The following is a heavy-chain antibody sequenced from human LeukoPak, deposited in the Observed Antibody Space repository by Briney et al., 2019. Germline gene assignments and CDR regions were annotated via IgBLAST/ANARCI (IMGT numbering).Heavy chain of an antibody. J-gene: IGHJ3*02. CDR1: GYTFTSYD. V-gene: IGHV1-8*01. CDR3: ASSSWYVLDAFDI. CDR2: MNPNSGNT. Sequence: GASVKVSCKASGYTFTSYDINWVRQATGQGLEWVGWMNPNSGNTGYAQKFQGRVTMTRNTSISTAYMELSSLRSEDTAVYYCASSSWYVLDAFDIWGQGTMVTVSS. D-gene: IGHD6-13*01.